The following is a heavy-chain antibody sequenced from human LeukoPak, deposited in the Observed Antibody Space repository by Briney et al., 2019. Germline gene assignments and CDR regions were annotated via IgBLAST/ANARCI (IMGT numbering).Heavy chain of an antibody. CDR2: ISGSGGST. V-gene: IGHV3-23*01. CDR1: GFTFSSYA. Sequence: PGGSLRLSCAASGFTFSSYAMSWVRQAPGKGLEWVSAISGSGGSTYYADSVKGRFTISRDNSKNTLYLQMNSLRAEDTAVYYCAKARSGYCQRTYYYYYMDVWGKGTTVTVSS. CDR3: AKARSGYCQRTYYYYYMDV. J-gene: IGHJ6*03. D-gene: IGHD3-3*01.